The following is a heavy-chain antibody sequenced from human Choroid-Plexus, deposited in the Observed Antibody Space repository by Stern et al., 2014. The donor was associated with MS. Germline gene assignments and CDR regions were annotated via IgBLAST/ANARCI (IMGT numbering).Heavy chain of an antibody. CDR3: AKDRQYLTYFFDH. J-gene: IGHJ5*02. CDR2: VSYGGSNK. CDR1: GFTFGSCA. Sequence: VQLVQSGGGVVQPGRPLRLSCVASGFTFGSCAMHWVRQAPGKGLEWVAGVSYGGSNKYYADSVKGRFTISRDNSQNTLYMQMSSLRPADTAVYYCAKDRQYLTYFFDHWGQGSLVTVSS. V-gene: IGHV3-30*18. D-gene: IGHD2/OR15-2a*01.